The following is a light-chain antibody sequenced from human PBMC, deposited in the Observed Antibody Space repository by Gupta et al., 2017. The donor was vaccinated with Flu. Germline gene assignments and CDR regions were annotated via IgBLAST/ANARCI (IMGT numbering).Light chain of an antibody. J-gene: IGLJ1*01. CDR1: SSDVGRSDS. CDR3: SSYTSISTFYV. CDR2: DVS. V-gene: IGLV2-14*01. Sequence: QSALTQPAYVSGPPGQSITISCTGTSSDVGRSDSVSWYQQHPGKAPKLLVFDVSSRPSGVSSRFSGSKSGNTASLTISGLQAEDETDYYCSSYTSISTFYVFGTGTKVTVL.